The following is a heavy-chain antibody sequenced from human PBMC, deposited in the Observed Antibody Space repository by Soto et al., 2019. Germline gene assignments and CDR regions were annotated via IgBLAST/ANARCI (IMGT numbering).Heavy chain of an antibody. CDR2: INPILSMS. CDR3: ASSYGSGYRAFDY. V-gene: IGHV1-69*02. D-gene: IGHD3-10*01. J-gene: IGHJ4*02. CDR1: GDTFTFYS. Sequence: QVQLVQSGAEVKRPGSSVKVSCKASGDTFTFYSINWVRQAPGLGLEWMGRINPILSMSNYAPRFQGRVTMTADKSTSTAYMELSSLRSEDTATYYCASSYGSGYRAFDYWGQGALVTVSS.